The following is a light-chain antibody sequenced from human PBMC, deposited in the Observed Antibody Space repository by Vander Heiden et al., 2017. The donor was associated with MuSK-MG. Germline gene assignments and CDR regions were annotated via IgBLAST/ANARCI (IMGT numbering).Light chain of an antibody. CDR3: QVWDSTNNHVV. CDR2: YTT. J-gene: IGLJ2*01. CDR1: NIGSIS. Sequence: SSVLTQPPSVSVDPGKTARITCGGNNIGSISVHWHQQKSGQAPVLVIYYTTDRPSGSPERVSGANSGNTATLTISRVEAGDEADYYWQVWDSTNNHVVFGGGTKLTVV. V-gene: IGLV3-21*04.